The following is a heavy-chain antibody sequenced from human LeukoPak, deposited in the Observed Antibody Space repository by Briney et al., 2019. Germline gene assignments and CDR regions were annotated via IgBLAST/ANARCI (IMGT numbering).Heavy chain of an antibody. D-gene: IGHD6-13*01. V-gene: IGHV3-48*01. J-gene: IGHJ4*02. CDR3: ARVSSSWYLYVAY. CDR1: GFTFSSYS. Sequence: GGSLRLSCAASGFTFSSYSMNWVRQAPGKGLEWVSYISSSSSTIYYADSVKGRFTISRDNAKNSLYLQMNSLRAEDTAVYYCARVSSSWYLYVAYWGQGTLVTVSA. CDR2: ISSSSSTI.